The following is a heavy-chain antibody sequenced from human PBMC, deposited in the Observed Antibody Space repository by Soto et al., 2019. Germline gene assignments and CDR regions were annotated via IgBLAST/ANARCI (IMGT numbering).Heavy chain of an antibody. CDR2: IHYSGSI. D-gene: IGHD3-9*01. CDR3: ARVHYDILTAYSYYFDS. CDR1: GDSISPNY. Sequence: SGTLSLTCTVSGDSISPNYWSWIRQPPGKGLEWIGYIHYSGSISYKSSLKSRVTISVDTSRNQFSLRLSSVTAADSAVYYCARVHYDILTAYSYYFDSWGQGNLVT. J-gene: IGHJ4*02. V-gene: IGHV4-59*01.